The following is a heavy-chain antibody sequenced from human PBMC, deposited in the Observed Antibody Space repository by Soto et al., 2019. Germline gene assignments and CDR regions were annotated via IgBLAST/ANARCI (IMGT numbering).Heavy chain of an antibody. CDR1: GFTFSSYA. Sequence: GSLRLSCAASGFTFSSYAMSWVRQAPGKGLEWVSAISGSGGSTYYADSVKGRFTISRDNSKNTLYLQMNSLRAEDTAVYYCANGGLRLGELSLYEPDDYWGQGTLVTVSS. J-gene: IGHJ4*02. V-gene: IGHV3-23*01. CDR2: ISGSGGST. D-gene: IGHD3-16*02. CDR3: ANGGLRLGELSLYEPDDY.